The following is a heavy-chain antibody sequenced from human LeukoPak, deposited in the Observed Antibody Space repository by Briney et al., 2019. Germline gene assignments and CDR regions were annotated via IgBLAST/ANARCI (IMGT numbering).Heavy chain of an antibody. D-gene: IGHD3-22*01. CDR3: ARGSGFGGYLPRTRHAASYFDY. CDR1: GGSFSGYY. CDR2: INQSGST. J-gene: IGHJ4*02. V-gene: IGHV4-34*01. Sequence: SETLSLTCAVYGGSFSGYYWSWIRQPPGKGLEWIGEINQSGSTNYNPSLKSRVTLSVDTSKSQFSLRLSSVTAADTAVYYCARGSGFGGYLPRTRHAASYFDYWGQGTLVTVSS.